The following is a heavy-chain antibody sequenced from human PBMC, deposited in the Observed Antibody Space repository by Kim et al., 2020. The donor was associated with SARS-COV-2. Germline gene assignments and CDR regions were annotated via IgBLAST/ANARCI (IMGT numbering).Heavy chain of an antibody. CDR2: IYYSGST. CDR1: GGSISSGGYY. Sequence: SETLSLTCTVSGGSISSGGYYWSWIRQHPGKGLEWIGYIYYSGSTYYNPSLKSRVTIPVDTSKNQFSLKLSSVTAADTAVYYCASLSTSYYYDSSGYYPTGYCDYWGQGTLVTVSS. V-gene: IGHV4-31*03. D-gene: IGHD3-22*01. J-gene: IGHJ4*02. CDR3: ASLSTSYYYDSSGYYPTGYCDY.